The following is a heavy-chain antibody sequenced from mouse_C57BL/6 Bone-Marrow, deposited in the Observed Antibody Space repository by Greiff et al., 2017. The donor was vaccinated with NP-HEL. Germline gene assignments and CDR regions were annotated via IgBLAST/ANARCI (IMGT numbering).Heavy chain of an antibody. D-gene: IGHD1-1*01. CDR3: ARWGFITTYFDY. Sequence: QVHVKQSGTELVKPGASVKLSCKASGYTFTSYWMHWVKQRPGQGLEWIGNINPSNGGTNYNEKFKSKATLTVDKSSSTAYMQLSSLTSEDSAVYYGARWGFITTYFDYWGQGTTLTVSS. CDR2: INPSNGGT. V-gene: IGHV1-53*01. J-gene: IGHJ2*01. CDR1: GYTFTSYW.